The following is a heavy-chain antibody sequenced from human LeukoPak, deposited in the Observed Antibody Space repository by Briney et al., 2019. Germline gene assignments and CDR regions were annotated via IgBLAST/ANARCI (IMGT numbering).Heavy chain of an antibody. CDR3: ARAKVPVAGTG. D-gene: IGHD6-19*01. V-gene: IGHV1-69*04. CDR1: GGTFSSYA. Sequence: ASVKVSCKASGGTFSSYAISWVRQAPGQGLEWMGRIIPILGIANYAQKFQGRVTITADKSTGTAYMELSSLRSEDTAVYYCARAKVPVAGTGWGQGTLVTVSS. J-gene: IGHJ4*02. CDR2: IIPILGIA.